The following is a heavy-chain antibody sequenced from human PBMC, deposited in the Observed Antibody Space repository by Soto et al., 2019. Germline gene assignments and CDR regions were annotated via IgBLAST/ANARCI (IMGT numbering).Heavy chain of an antibody. V-gene: IGHV3-23*01. Sequence: EAQLLESGGGLVQPGGSLRLSCAASGFTFRNYAMNWVRQAPGKGLEWVSSIHGEGAGTYYADSVKGRFTVSRDDSKETLYLQLGSLRVDDTAVYYCANDGVARNGDWGWFDPWGQGTLVTVAS. J-gene: IGHJ5*02. CDR2: IHGEGAGT. CDR3: ANDGVARNGDWGWFDP. CDR1: GFTFRNYA. D-gene: IGHD6-19*01.